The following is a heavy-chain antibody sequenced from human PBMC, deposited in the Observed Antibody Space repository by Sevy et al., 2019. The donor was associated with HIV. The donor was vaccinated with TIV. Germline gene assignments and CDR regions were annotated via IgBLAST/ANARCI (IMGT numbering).Heavy chain of an antibody. CDR1: GFTFSTYS. CDR2: ISTGSTYI. Sequence: GGSLRLSCAASGFTFSTYSMNWVRQAPGKGLEWVSSISTGSTYIYYADSVKGRFTDSRDNAKNSLYLQMNSLRAEDTAVYYCARVGGSYLGLAWGQGTLVTVSS. J-gene: IGHJ5*02. CDR3: ARVGGSYLGLA. V-gene: IGHV3-21*01. D-gene: IGHD1-26*01.